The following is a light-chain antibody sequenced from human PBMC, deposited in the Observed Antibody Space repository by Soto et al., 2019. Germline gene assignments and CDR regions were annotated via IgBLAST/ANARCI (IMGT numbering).Light chain of an antibody. Sequence: QPASVSGSPGQSITISCTGTSSDIGSYNLVSWYQQYPGKAPKLMIYEVVRRPSGVSNRFSGSKSGNTASLTIFGLQSEDEADYYCCSYAGSTTQIFGGGTKVTVL. J-gene: IGLJ2*01. CDR3: CSYAGSTTQI. V-gene: IGLV2-23*02. CDR2: EVV. CDR1: SSDIGSYNL.